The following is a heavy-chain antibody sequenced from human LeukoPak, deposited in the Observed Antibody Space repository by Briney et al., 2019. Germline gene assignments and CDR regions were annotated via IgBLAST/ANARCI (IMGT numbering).Heavy chain of an antibody. J-gene: IGHJ4*02. CDR1: GFTFSSYA. Sequence: PGGSLRLSCAASGFTFSSYAMHWVRQAPGKGLEWVAVISYDGNNKYYADSVKGRFTISGDSSKNTLYLLMNSLRAEDTAVYYCARVGGSSSCYEYWGQGTLVTVSS. CDR2: ISYDGNNK. D-gene: IGHD6-13*01. V-gene: IGHV3-30-3*01. CDR3: ARVGGSSSCYEY.